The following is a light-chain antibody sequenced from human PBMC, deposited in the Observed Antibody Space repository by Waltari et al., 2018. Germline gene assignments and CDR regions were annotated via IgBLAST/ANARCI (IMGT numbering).Light chain of an antibody. V-gene: IGKV3-20*01. CDR2: GAS. Sequence: SCRAGQSVSRFLAWDQQKPGQTPRLLISGASTRATGIPDRFSGSGSGTDFSLTISRLEPEDFAVYYCQKYDRLPATFGQGTKVEIK. CDR3: QKYDRLPAT. J-gene: IGKJ1*01. CDR1: QSVSRF.